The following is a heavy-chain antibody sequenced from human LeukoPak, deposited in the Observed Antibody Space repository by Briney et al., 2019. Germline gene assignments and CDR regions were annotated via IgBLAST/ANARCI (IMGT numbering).Heavy chain of an antibody. D-gene: IGHD1-26*01. Sequence: GGSLRLSCAASGFTFSSYSMSWVRQAPGKGLEWVSSISSSSNSIYYADSVKGRFTISRDNAKNSLYLQMNSLRAEDTAVYYCARWGPNWCDPWGQGTLVTVSS. CDR1: GFTFSSYS. V-gene: IGHV3-21*01. J-gene: IGHJ5*02. CDR3: ARWGPNWCDP. CDR2: ISSSSNSI.